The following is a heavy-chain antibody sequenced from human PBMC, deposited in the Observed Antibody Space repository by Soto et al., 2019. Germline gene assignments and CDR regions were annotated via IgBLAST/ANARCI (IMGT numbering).Heavy chain of an antibody. D-gene: IGHD3-22*01. CDR1: GGTFSSYA. V-gene: IGHV1-69*12. CDR2: IIPIFATA. J-gene: IGHJ1*01. CDR3: ASSPNYYDSSGYNFQH. Sequence: QVQLVQSGAEVKKPGYSVKVSCKASGGTFSSYAISWVRQAPGQGLEWMGGIIPIFATANYAQKFQGRVTITADESTSTAYMELSRLRSEDTAVYYCASSPNYYDSSGYNFQHWGQGTLVTVPS.